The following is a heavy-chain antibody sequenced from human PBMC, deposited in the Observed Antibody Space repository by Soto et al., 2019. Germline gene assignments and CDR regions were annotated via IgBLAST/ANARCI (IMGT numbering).Heavy chain of an antibody. CDR1: GGSISSSSYY. J-gene: IGHJ6*02. V-gene: IGHV4-39*01. D-gene: IGHD3-16*01. Sequence: SETLSLTCTVSGGSISSSSYYWGWIRQPPGKGLEWIGCIYYSGYTYYNPSLKSRVTISVDTSKNQFSLKLSSVTAADTALYYCARHNGPLYVGYYYDMDVWGQGTTVTVSS. CDR2: IYYSGYT. CDR3: ARHNGPLYVGYYYDMDV.